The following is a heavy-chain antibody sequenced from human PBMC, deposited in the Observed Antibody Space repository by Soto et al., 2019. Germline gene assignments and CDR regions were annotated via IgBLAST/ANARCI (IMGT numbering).Heavy chain of an antibody. D-gene: IGHD1-1*01. CDR1: GFTFSNYG. CDR2: IYYDETNK. J-gene: IGHJ4*02. CDR3: ARDSIELATDFDY. V-gene: IGHV3-33*01. Sequence: QVQLVESGGGVGQPGRSLRLSCAASGFTFSNYGMHWVRLAPGKGLEWLAVIYYDETNKYYADSVKGRFTISRDNSKNTLFLQMNSLRAEDTAVYYCARDSIELATDFDYWGQGTLVTVSS.